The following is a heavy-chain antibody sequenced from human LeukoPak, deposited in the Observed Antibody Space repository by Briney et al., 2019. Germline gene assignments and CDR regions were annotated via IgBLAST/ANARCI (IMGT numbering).Heavy chain of an antibody. J-gene: IGHJ4*02. CDR1: GFTFSSYA. V-gene: IGHV3-30*04. CDR2: ISYDGSYT. D-gene: IGHD2-2*02. Sequence: PGGSLRLSCAASGFTFSSYAMHWVRQAPGKGLEWVAVISYDGSYTSYADSVKGRFTISRDNSKNTLYLQMNSLRAEDTAVHYCALCSSTSCYTANLDYWGQGTLVTVSS. CDR3: ALCSSTSCYTANLDY.